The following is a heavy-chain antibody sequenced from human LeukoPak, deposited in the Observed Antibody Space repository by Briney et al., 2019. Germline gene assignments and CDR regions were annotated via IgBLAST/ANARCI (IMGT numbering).Heavy chain of an antibody. CDR1: GFTFSSYS. Sequence: PGGSLRLSCAASGFTFSSYSMNWVRQAPGKGLEWVSYISSSSSTIYYADSVKGRFTISRDNSKNTLYLQMNSLRAEDTAVYYCAKGVGSSWYSDYWGQGTLVTVSS. CDR2: ISSSSSTI. J-gene: IGHJ4*02. D-gene: IGHD6-13*01. CDR3: AKGVGSSWYSDY. V-gene: IGHV3-48*01.